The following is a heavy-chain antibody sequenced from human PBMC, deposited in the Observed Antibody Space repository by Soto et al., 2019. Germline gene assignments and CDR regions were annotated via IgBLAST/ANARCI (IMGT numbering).Heavy chain of an antibody. D-gene: IGHD6-13*01. Sequence: PSETLSLTCAVYGGSFSGYYWRWIRQPPGKGLEWIGEINHSGSTNYNPSLKSRVTIPVDTSKNQFSLKLSPVTAADTAVYYCARVRAKYSSSWLYPEGGFDYWGQGTLVTVSS. CDR3: ARVRAKYSSSWLYPEGGFDY. V-gene: IGHV4-34*01. CDR1: GGSFSGYY. J-gene: IGHJ4*02. CDR2: INHSGST.